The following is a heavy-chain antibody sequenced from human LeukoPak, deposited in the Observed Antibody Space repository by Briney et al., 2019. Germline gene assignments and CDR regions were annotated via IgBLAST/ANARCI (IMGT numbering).Heavy chain of an antibody. CDR1: GFTFSSYG. D-gene: IGHD4-23*01. J-gene: IGHJ3*02. Sequence: GWSLRLSCAASGFTFSSYGMHWVRQAPGKGLEWVAFIRYDGSNKYYADSVKGRFTISRDNAKNSLYLQMNSLRAEDTAVYYCARGATVVTTLDAFDIWGQGTMVTVSS. V-gene: IGHV3-30*02. CDR2: IRYDGSNK. CDR3: ARGATVVTTLDAFDI.